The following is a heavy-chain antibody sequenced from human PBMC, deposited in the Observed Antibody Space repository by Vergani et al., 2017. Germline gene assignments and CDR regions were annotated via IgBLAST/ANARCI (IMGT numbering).Heavy chain of an antibody. V-gene: IGHV4-59*01. CDR2: IYYSGST. CDR3: ARALSMTMVRGVGWFDP. D-gene: IGHD3-10*01. Sequence: QVQLQESGPGLVKPSETLSLTCTVPGGSISSYYWSWIRQPPGKGLEWIGYIYYSGSTNYNPSLKSRVTISVDTSKNQFSLKLSAVTAADTAVYYCARALSMTMVRGVGWFDPWGQGTLVTVSS. J-gene: IGHJ5*02. CDR1: GGSISSYY.